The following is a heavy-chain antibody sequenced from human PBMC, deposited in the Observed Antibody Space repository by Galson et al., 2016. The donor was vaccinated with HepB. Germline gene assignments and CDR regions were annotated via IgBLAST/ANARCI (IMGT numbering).Heavy chain of an antibody. Sequence: SLRLSCAASGFNFRSYAMTWVRQAPGKGLEWLSVISGPGDFTAYADSVKGRFTISRDNSKNTLYLQMNNLGAEDTALYYCAKQGYCSGDICYSVPDPWGQGTRVTVSS. D-gene: IGHD2-15*01. J-gene: IGHJ5*02. CDR1: GFNFRSYA. V-gene: IGHV3-23*01. CDR3: AKQGYCSGDICYSVPDP. CDR2: ISGPGDFT.